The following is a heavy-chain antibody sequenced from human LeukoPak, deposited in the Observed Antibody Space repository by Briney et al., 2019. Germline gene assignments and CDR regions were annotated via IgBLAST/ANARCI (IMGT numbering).Heavy chain of an antibody. D-gene: IGHD4-17*01. CDR2: INHSGST. Sequence: PSETLSLTCAVYGGSFSGYYWTWIRQPPGKGLEWIGEINHSGSTNYNPSLKSRVTISVDTSKNQFSLKLSSVTAADTAVYYCARGQGTVTTHWGQGTLVAVSS. CDR3: ARGQGTVTTH. CDR1: GGSFSGYY. V-gene: IGHV4-34*01. J-gene: IGHJ4*02.